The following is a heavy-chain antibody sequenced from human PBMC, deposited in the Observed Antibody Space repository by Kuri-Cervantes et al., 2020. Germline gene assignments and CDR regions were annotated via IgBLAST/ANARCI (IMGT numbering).Heavy chain of an antibody. V-gene: IGHV1-18*01. CDR1: GYTFTSYG. CDR2: ISAYNGNT. J-gene: IGHJ3*02. CDR3: AVLWGHTVTEQGAFDI. D-gene: IGHD4-17*01. Sequence: ASVKVSCKASGYTFTSYGISWVRQAPGQGLEWMGWISAYNGNTNYAQKLQGRVTMTTDTSTSTACMELRSLRSDDTAVYYCAVLWGHTVTEQGAFDIWGQGTMVTVSS.